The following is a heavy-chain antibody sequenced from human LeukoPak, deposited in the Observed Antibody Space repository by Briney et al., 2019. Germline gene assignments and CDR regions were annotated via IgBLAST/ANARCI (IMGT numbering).Heavy chain of an antibody. CDR3: ARSRRDGYGGYYFDY. Sequence: SETLSLTCAVYGGSFSGYYWSWIRQPPGKGLEWIGEINHSGSTNYNPSLKSRVTISVDTSKNQFSLKLSSVTAADTAVYYCARSRRDGYGGYYFDYWGQGTLVTVSS. J-gene: IGHJ4*02. D-gene: IGHD5-24*01. V-gene: IGHV4-34*01. CDR2: INHSGST. CDR1: GGSFSGYY.